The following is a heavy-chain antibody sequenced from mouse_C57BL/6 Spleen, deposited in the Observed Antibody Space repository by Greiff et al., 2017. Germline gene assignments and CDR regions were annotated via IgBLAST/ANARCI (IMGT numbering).Heavy chain of an antibody. Sequence: QVQLQQPGAELVKPGASVKMSCKASGFTFTSYWIPWVKQRPGQGLEWIGDIYPGSGSTNYNEKFKSKATLTVDTSSSTAYMQLSSLTSEDSAVYYCAYGSYAMDYWGKGTSVTVSS. CDR2: IYPGSGST. D-gene: IGHD1-1*01. CDR1: GFTFTSYW. J-gene: IGHJ4*01. CDR3: AYGSYAMDY. V-gene: IGHV1-55*01.